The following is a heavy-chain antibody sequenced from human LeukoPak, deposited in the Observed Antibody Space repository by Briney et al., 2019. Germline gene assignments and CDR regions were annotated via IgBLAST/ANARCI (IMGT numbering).Heavy chain of an antibody. Sequence: GESLKISCKGSGYSFTSYWIGWVRQMPGKGLEWMGIIYPGDSDTRYSPSFQGQVTISADKSISTAYLQWSSLKASDTAMYYCARLSRYYYDSSGYQDAFDIWGQGTMVTVS. J-gene: IGHJ3*02. CDR2: IYPGDSDT. D-gene: IGHD3-22*01. CDR1: GYSFTSYW. CDR3: ARLSRYYYDSSGYQDAFDI. V-gene: IGHV5-51*01.